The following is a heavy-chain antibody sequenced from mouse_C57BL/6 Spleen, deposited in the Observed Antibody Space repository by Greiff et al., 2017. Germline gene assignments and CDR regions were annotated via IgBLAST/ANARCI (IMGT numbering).Heavy chain of an antibody. D-gene: IGHD2-3*01. CDR1: GYTFTSYW. CDR2: IDPSDSET. Sequence: QVQLQQPGAELVRPGSSVKLSCKASGYTFTSYWMHWVKQRPIQGLEWIGNIDPSDSETHYNQKFKDKATLTVDKSSSTAYMQLSSLTSEDSAVYYFARDGLLRGNYFDYWGQGTTLTVSS. J-gene: IGHJ2*01. V-gene: IGHV1-52*01. CDR3: ARDGLLRGNYFDY.